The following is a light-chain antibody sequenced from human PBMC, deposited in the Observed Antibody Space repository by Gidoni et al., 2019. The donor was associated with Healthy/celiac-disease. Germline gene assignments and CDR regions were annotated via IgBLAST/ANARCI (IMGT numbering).Light chain of an antibody. J-gene: IGKJ1*01. CDR2: DAS. Sequence: DIQMTQSPSSLSASVGDRVTITCRASQSISSYLNWYQQKPGKAPKFLIYDASSLQSGVPSRFSGSGSGTDFTLTISSLQPEDFATYYCQQSYSTPLTFXQXTKVEIK. V-gene: IGKV1-39*01. CDR3: QQSYSTPLT. CDR1: QSISSY.